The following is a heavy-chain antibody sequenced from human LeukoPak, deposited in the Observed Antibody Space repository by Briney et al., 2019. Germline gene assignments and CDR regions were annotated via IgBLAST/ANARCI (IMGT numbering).Heavy chain of an antibody. Sequence: GGSLRLSCAASGFTFSSYEMNWVRQAPGKGLEWVSYISSSGSTIYYADSVKGRFTISRDNSKNTLYLQMNSLRAEDTAVYYCATSGYGSGTHVWGQGTLVTVSS. CDR1: GFTFSSYE. V-gene: IGHV3-48*03. CDR3: ATSGYGSGTHV. CDR2: ISSSGSTI. J-gene: IGHJ4*02. D-gene: IGHD3-10*01.